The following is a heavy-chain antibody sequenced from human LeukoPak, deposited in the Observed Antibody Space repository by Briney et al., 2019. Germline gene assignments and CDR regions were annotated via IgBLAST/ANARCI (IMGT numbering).Heavy chain of an antibody. Sequence: GGSLRLSCAASGFTFSSYAMSWVRQAPGKGLEWVSAISGSGGSTYYADSVKGRFTISRDNSKNTLYLQMNSLRAEDTAVYYYAKASKTAYDSSGYYYFDYWGQGTLVTVSS. CDR2: ISGSGGST. CDR3: AKASKTAYDSSGYYYFDY. CDR1: GFTFSSYA. D-gene: IGHD3-22*01. J-gene: IGHJ4*02. V-gene: IGHV3-23*01.